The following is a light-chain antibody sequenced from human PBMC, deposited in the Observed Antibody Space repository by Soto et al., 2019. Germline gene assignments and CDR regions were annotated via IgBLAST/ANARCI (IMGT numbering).Light chain of an antibody. Sequence: DIQMTQSPSSLSASVGDRVTITCRASQGISNYLAWYQQKPGKVPKLLIYAASTLQSGVPSRFSGSGSGTDFTLTISSLQPEDVATYYCQKYNNPGTFDQGTKVEIK. V-gene: IGKV1-27*01. CDR1: QGISNY. J-gene: IGKJ1*01. CDR3: QKYNNPGT. CDR2: AAS.